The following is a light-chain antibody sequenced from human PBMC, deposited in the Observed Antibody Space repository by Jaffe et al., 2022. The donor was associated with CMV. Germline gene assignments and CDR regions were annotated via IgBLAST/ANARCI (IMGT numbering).Light chain of an antibody. Sequence: QSALTQPPSASGSPGQLVTISCTGTSSDIGSYNYVSWFQQHPGKAPKLLIFDVTKRPSGVPDRFSGSKSGYTASLTITGLQTEDEADYYCSSYAGSNIYVFGTGTKVTVL. CDR1: SSDIGSYNY. CDR3: SSYAGSNIYV. V-gene: IGLV2-8*01. CDR2: DVT. J-gene: IGLJ1*01.